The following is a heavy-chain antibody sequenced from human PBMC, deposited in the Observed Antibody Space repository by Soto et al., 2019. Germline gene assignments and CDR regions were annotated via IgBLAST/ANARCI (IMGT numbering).Heavy chain of an antibody. CDR1: GFTFSSYA. Sequence: QVQLVESGGGVVQPGRSLSLSCAASGFTFSSYAMHWVRQAPGKGLERVADISYDGSNKYYADSVKGRFTISRDNFKNTLYLQMNSLRVEDTAVYYCARGTSSYGMDVWGQGTTITVSS. CDR2: ISYDGSNK. D-gene: IGHD3-10*01. V-gene: IGHV3-30-3*01. J-gene: IGHJ6*02. CDR3: ARGTSSYGMDV.